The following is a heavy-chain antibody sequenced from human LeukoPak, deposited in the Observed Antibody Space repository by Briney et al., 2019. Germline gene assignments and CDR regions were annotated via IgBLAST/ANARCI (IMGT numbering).Heavy chain of an antibody. V-gene: IGHV1-69*05. CDR3: ASGPSCYDCYSYGMDV. CDR2: IIPIFGTA. D-gene: IGHD2-2*01. CDR1: GGTFSSYA. J-gene: IGHJ6*02. Sequence: SVKVSCKASGGTFSSYAISWVRQAPGQGLEWMGGIIPIFGTANYAQKFQGRVTITRDTSANTAYMELSSLKSEGTAVYFCASGPSCYDCYSYGMDVWGQGTTVTVSS.